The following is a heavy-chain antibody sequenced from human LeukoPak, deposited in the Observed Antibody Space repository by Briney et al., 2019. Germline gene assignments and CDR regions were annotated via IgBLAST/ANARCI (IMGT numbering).Heavy chain of an antibody. V-gene: IGHV3-48*01. D-gene: IGHD2-2*01. CDR2: ISSSSTI. J-gene: IGHJ4*02. CDR3: ASGGSSPFDY. CDR1: GFTFSSYS. Sequence: GGSLRLSCAASGFTFSSYSMNWVRQAPGKGLEWVSYISSSSTIYYADSVKGRFTISRDNAKNSLYLQMNSLRAEDTAVYYCASGGSSPFDYWGQGTLVTVSS.